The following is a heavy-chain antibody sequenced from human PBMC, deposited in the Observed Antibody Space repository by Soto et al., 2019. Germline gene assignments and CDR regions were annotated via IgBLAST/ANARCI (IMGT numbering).Heavy chain of an antibody. Sequence: QVQLQESGPGLVKPSQTLSLTCTVSGGSISSGGYYWSWIRQHPGKGLEWIGYIYYSGSTYYNPSLKSRVTISVDTSKSQFSLKLTSVTAADTAVYYCAREGRRGGRGRKFDYWGHGTMVTVAA. CDR3: AREGRRGGRGRKFDY. D-gene: IGHD2-15*01. J-gene: IGHJ4*01. CDR1: GGSISSGGYY. CDR2: IYYSGST. V-gene: IGHV4-31*03.